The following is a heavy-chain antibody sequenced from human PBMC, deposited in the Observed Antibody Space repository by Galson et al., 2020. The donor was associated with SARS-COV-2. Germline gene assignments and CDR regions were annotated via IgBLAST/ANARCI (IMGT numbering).Heavy chain of an antibody. Sequence: GESLKISCVAPDFTFSSYWMSWVPQAPGKGLEWVANIKQDGSERYYVDSVKGRFTISRDNAKNSLYLQMNSMRAEDTAVYYCARVPRNVFDYWGQGTLVTVSS. CDR2: IKQDGSER. J-gene: IGHJ4*02. CDR1: DFTFSSYW. D-gene: IGHD3-16*01. V-gene: IGHV3-7*04. CDR3: ARVPRNVFDY.